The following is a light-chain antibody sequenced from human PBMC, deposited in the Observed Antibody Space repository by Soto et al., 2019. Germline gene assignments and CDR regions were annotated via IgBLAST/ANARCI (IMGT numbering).Light chain of an antibody. CDR1: STDVGSYNL. J-gene: IGLJ3*02. Sequence: QSALTQPASVSGSPGQSITISCIGTSTDVGSYNLFSWYQQHPGKAPKLIIYEGTKRPAGVSNRFSGSKSGNTASLTVSGLQAEDEADYFCCSYAYTFSVFGGGTKGTVL. CDR3: CSYAYTFSV. V-gene: IGLV2-23*01. CDR2: EGT.